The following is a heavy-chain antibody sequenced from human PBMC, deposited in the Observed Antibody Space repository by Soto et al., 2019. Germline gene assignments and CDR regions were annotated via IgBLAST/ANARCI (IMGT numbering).Heavy chain of an antibody. D-gene: IGHD3-10*01. CDR2: ISSSGSTI. Sequence: GGSLRLSCAVSGFTFSSYEMNWVRQAPGKGLEWVSYISSSGSTIYYADSVKGRFTISRDNAKNSLHLQMNSLRAEDTAVYYCARTATTMVRGVLNYFDYWGQGTLVTVSS. CDR1: GFTFSSYE. J-gene: IGHJ4*02. V-gene: IGHV3-48*03. CDR3: ARTATTMVRGVLNYFDY.